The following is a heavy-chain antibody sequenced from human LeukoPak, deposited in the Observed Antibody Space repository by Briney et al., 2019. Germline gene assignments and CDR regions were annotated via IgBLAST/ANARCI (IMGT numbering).Heavy chain of an antibody. Sequence: SVKVSCKASGGIFTSYTISWVRQAPGQGLEWMGRIIPLLGVANYAQKFQGRVTIIADKSTSTAYMELSSLRSEDTAVYYCARDDADSAYADGDYWGQGTLVTVSS. J-gene: IGHJ4*02. V-gene: IGHV1-69*04. D-gene: IGHD5-12*01. CDR3: ARDDADSAYADGDY. CDR1: GGIFTSYT. CDR2: IIPLLGVA.